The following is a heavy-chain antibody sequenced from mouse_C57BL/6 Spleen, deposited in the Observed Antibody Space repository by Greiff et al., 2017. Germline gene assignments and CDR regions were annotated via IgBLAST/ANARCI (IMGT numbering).Heavy chain of an antibody. V-gene: IGHV1-69*01. CDR2: IDPSDSYT. CDR3: ARKRGDGYYDYFDY. Sequence: QVQLQQPGAELVMPGASVKLSCKASGYTFTSYWMHWVKQRPGQGLEWIGEIDPSDSYTNYNQKFKGKSTLTVDKSSSTAYMQLSSRTSEDSAVYYCARKRGDGYYDYFDYWGQGTTLTVSS. D-gene: IGHD2-3*01. J-gene: IGHJ2*01. CDR1: GYTFTSYW.